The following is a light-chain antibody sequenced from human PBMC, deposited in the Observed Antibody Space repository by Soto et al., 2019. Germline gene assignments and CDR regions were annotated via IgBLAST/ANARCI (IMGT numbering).Light chain of an antibody. CDR1: QSVSSSY. CDR2: GAS. CDR3: QQYNSYTWT. Sequence: EIVLTQSPGTLSLSPGERATLSCRASQSVSSSYLAWYQKKAGQAPRLLIYGASSRATGIPDRFSGSGSRTEFNLTISRLQTDDFATYECQQYNSYTWTFGQGTKVDIK. J-gene: IGKJ1*01. V-gene: IGKV3-20*01.